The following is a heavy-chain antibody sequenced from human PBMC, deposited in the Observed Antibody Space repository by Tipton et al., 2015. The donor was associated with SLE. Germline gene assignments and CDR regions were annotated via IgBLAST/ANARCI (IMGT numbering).Heavy chain of an antibody. J-gene: IGHJ4*02. Sequence: SLRLSCAASGFTFSSYSMNWVRQAPGKGLEWASSISSSSSYIYYADSVKGRFTISRDNAKNSLYLQMNSLRAEDTAVYYCAKDRMDSSSWDFGYWGQGTLVTVSS. V-gene: IGHV3-21*01. CDR1: GFTFSSYS. D-gene: IGHD6-13*01. CDR2: ISSSSSYI. CDR3: AKDRMDSSSWDFGY.